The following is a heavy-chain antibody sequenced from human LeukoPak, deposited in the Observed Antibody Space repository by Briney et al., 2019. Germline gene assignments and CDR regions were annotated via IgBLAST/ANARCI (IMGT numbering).Heavy chain of an antibody. CDR3: AKGDFENSSGWGYFDY. CDR1: GFTFRTCG. J-gene: IGHJ4*02. Sequence: GGSLRLSCAASGFTFRTCGMHWVRQAPGKGLEWVAIDGTNIYYADSVKGRFTISRDNSKNTLYLQMNSLRAEDTAVYYCAKGDFENSSGWGYFDYWGQGTLVTVSS. V-gene: IGHV3-30*02. CDR2: DGTNI. D-gene: IGHD6-19*01.